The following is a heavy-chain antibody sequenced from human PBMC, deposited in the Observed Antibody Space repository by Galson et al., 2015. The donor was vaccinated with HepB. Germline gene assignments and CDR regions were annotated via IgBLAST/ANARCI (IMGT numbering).Heavy chain of an antibody. J-gene: IGHJ4*02. CDR1: GFTFSSYA. Sequence: SLRLSCAASGFTFSSYAMSWVRQAPGKGLEWVSAISGSGGSTYYADSVKGRFTISRDNSKNTLYLQMNSLRAEDTAVYYCAKSQGLNRATNYFDYWGQGTLVTVSS. V-gene: IGHV3-23*01. CDR3: AKSQGLNRATNYFDY. CDR2: ISGSGGST. D-gene: IGHD3-10*01.